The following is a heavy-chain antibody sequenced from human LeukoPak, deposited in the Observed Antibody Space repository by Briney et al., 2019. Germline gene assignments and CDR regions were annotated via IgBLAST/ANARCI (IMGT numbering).Heavy chain of an antibody. CDR3: AKQTSATCYSHIDY. CDR1: GFTLSSYA. J-gene: IGHJ4*02. CDR2: IGISGGRT. D-gene: IGHD2-2*01. Sequence: PGASLRLSRAASGFTLSSYAMSWVRQAPGKGLEWVSDIGISGGRTYYAKSVKGRFTISRDDSKDTLYLHMDSLRAEGTAVYYCAKQTSATCYSHIDYWGQGTLVTVSS. V-gene: IGHV3-23*01.